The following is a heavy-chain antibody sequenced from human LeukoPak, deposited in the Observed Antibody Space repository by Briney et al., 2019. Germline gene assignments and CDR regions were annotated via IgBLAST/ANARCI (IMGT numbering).Heavy chain of an antibody. V-gene: IGHV4-31*03. CDR2: IYYSGST. J-gene: IGHJ3*02. D-gene: IGHD2-2*02. CDR1: GGSISSGGYY. Sequence: PSQTLSLTCTVSGGSISSGGYYWSWIRQHPGKGPEWIGYIYYSGSTYYNPSLKSRVTISVDTSKNQFSLKLSSVTAADTAVYYCARRCGSTSCYRDAFDIWGQGTMVTVSS. CDR3: ARRCGSTSCYRDAFDI.